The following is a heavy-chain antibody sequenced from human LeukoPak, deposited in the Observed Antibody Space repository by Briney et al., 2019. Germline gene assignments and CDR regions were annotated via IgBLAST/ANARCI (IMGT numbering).Heavy chain of an antibody. CDR1: GGSISSYY. CDR3: ARGRWKTGMDTPYYFDY. V-gene: IGHV4-59*12. D-gene: IGHD5-18*01. J-gene: IGHJ4*02. CDR2: IYYSGST. Sequence: SETLSLTCTVSGGSISSYYWSWIRQPPGKGLEWIGYIYYSGSTNYNPSLKSRVTMSVDTSMNQFSLKLSSVTAADTAVYYCARGRWKTGMDTPYYFDYWGQGTLVTVSS.